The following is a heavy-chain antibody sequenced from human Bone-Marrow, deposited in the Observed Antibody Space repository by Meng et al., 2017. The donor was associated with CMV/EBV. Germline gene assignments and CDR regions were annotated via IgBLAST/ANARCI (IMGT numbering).Heavy chain of an antibody. V-gene: IGHV3-74*01. D-gene: IGHD5-12*01. CDR2: INSDGSST. J-gene: IGHJ6*02. CDR3: ARVATYYYYGMDV. CDR1: GFTFSSYW. Sequence: GGSLRLSCAASGFTFSSYWMHWVRQAPGKGLVWVSRINSDGSSTSYADSVKGRFTISRDNAKNTLYLQMNSLRAEDTAVYYCARVATYYYYGMDVWGQGTTVTVYS.